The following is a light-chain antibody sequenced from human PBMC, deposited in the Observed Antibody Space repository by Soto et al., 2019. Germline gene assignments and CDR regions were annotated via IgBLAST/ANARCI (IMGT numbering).Light chain of an antibody. CDR3: QQYNSYLYT. J-gene: IGKJ2*01. V-gene: IGKV1-5*01. Sequence: DIHMTKPPSTLSASVGDRDTITCRASQSICSWLPWYQQKPGKAPKLLIYDASSLESGVPSRFSGSGSGTEFTLTISSLQPDDFATYYCQQYNSYLYTFGQGTKLEIK. CDR2: DAS. CDR1: QSICSW.